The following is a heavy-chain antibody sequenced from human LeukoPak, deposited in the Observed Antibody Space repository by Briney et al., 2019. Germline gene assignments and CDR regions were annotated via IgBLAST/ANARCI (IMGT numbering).Heavy chain of an antibody. CDR2: ISSSSSTI. Sequence: PGGSLRLSCAASGFTFSNYAMSWVRQAPGKGLEWVSYISSSSSTIYYADSVKGRFTISRDNAKNSLYLQMNSLRAEDTAVYYCARDITIFDYWGQGTLVTVSS. J-gene: IGHJ4*02. CDR1: GFTFSNYA. V-gene: IGHV3-48*01. D-gene: IGHD3-3*01. CDR3: ARDITIFDY.